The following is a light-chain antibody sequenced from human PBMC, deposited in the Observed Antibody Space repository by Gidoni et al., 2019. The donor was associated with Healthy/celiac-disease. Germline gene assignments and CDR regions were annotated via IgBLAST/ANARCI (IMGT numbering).Light chain of an antibody. J-gene: IGLJ1*01. V-gene: IGLV2-14*01. CDR2: EVS. Sequence: QSALTQPASVAGSPGQSITISCTGTSSDVGGYNYVSWYQQYPGKAPKLMIYEVSNRPSGVSTRFSGSKSGNPASLTISGLQAEDEADYYCSSYTSSSTPYVFGPGTKVTVL. CDR1: SSDVGGYNY. CDR3: SSYTSSSTPYV.